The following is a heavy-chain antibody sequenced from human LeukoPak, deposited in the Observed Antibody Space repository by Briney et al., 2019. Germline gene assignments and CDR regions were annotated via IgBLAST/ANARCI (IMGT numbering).Heavy chain of an antibody. CDR2: ISGSGGST. J-gene: IGHJ4*02. Sequence: GGSLRLSCAASGFTFSTHAMSWVRQAPGKGLEWVSAISGSGGSTNYADSVKGRFTISRDNSKNTLYLQMNSLRDEDTAVYYCATDVRYWHFDYWGEGALVTVSS. CDR3: ATDVRYWHFDY. CDR1: GFTFSTHA. V-gene: IGHV3-23*01. D-gene: IGHD2-8*02.